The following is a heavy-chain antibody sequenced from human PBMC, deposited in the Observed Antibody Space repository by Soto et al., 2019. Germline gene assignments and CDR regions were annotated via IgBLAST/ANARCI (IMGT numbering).Heavy chain of an antibody. CDR1: GDSISTYY. V-gene: IGHV4-59*01. Sequence: QVQLQESGPGLVKPSETLSLTCAVSGDSISTYYCMWIRQPPGKGLESIGYLYYGRSANSNPSLKSRVTLSVDTSTNQCSLTLSSMTAADTAVYYCALRSMAVVPEYWGQGTLVTVSS. CDR3: ALRSMAVVPEY. CDR2: LYYGRSA. D-gene: IGHD3-22*01. J-gene: IGHJ4*02.